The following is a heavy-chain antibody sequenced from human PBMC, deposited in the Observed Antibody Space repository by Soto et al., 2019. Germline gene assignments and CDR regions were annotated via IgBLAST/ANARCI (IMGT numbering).Heavy chain of an antibody. Sequence: SCAASGFTFSSYGMHWVRQAPGKGLEWVAVIWYDGSNKYYADSVKGRFTISRDNSKNTLYLQMNSLRAEDTAVYYCASTAGYSGYEIDYWGQGTLVTVSS. CDR3: ASTAGYSGYEIDY. CDR1: GFTFSSYG. CDR2: IWYDGSNK. D-gene: IGHD5-12*01. V-gene: IGHV3-33*01. J-gene: IGHJ4*02.